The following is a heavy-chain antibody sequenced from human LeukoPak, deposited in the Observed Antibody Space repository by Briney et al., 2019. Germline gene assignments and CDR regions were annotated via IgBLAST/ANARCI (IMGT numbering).Heavy chain of an antibody. CDR3: ARGTYGGKLGLFDY. D-gene: IGHD4-23*01. V-gene: IGHV1-69*13. Sequence: SVQVSCKASGGTFSSYAISWVRQAPGQGLEWMGGIIPIFGTANYAQKFQGRVTITADESTSTAYMELSSLRSEDTAMYYCARGTYGGKLGLFDYWGQGTLVTVSS. J-gene: IGHJ4*02. CDR1: GGTFSSYA. CDR2: IIPIFGTA.